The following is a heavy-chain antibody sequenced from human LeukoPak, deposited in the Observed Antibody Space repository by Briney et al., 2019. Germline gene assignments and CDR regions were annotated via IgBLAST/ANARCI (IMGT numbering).Heavy chain of an antibody. CDR1: GGTFSSYA. V-gene: IGHV1-69*05. CDR2: IIPIFGTA. CDR3: ARELCSSTSCYWGFDP. D-gene: IGHD2-2*01. J-gene: IGHJ5*02. Sequence: SVKVSCKASGGTFSSYAISWVRQAPGQGLEWMGGIIPIFGTANYAQKFQGRVTITTDESTSTAYMELSSLRSEDTAVYYCARELCSSTSCYWGFDPWGQGTQVTVSS.